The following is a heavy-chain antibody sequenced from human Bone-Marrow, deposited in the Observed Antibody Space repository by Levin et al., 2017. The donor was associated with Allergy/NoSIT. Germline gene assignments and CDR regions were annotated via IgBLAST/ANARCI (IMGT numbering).Heavy chain of an antibody. CDR3: ARDSFSTSSGLDYYYGLDV. J-gene: IGHJ6*02. CDR2: IKPDGSEK. D-gene: IGHD6-6*01. Sequence: PGGSLRLSCAASGFTLSQYWMTWVRQAPGKGLEWVAKIKPDGSEKYYVDSVKGRFTISRDNTRKSLSLEMTNLRSADTAVYFCARDSFSTSSGLDYYYGLDVWGQGTTVTVSS. V-gene: IGHV3-7*01. CDR1: GFTLSQYW.